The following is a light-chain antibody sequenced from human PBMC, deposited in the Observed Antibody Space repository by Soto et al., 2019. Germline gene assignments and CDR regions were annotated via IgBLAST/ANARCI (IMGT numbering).Light chain of an antibody. Sequence: EIVLTLSPGTLSLSPGERATLSCRASQFIISSYLAWFQQKPGQAPRLLIYGASSRATGIPDRFSGSGSGTDFTLTISRLEPEDFAVYYCQQYGSSPLTFGPGTKVDIK. CDR1: QFIISSY. CDR3: QQYGSSPLT. V-gene: IGKV3-20*01. CDR2: GAS. J-gene: IGKJ3*01.